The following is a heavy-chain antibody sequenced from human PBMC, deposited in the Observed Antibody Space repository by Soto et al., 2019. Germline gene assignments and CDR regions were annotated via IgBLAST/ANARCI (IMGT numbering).Heavy chain of an antibody. D-gene: IGHD1-26*01. J-gene: IGHJ5*02. CDR1: GYTFTSYG. CDR3: ARDVYSGSYIVGGWFDP. Sequence: ASVKVSCKASGYTFTSYGISWVRQAPGQGLEWMGWISAYNGNTNYAQKLQGRVTMTTDTSTSTAYMELRSLRSDDTAVYYCARDVYSGSYIVGGWFDPWGQGTLVTVS. CDR2: ISAYNGNT. V-gene: IGHV1-18*01.